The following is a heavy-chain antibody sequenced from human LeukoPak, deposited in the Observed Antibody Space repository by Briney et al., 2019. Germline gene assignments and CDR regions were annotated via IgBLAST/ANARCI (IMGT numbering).Heavy chain of an antibody. V-gene: IGHV3-7*01. Sequence: GGSLRLSCAASGFTFSNYWMGWVRQAPGRGLEWVANINEDGSEKYYVDSVKGRFTISRDNGKNSLYLQINSLRAEDTAVFYCARGGYYSAWAEDYWGQGTLVTVSS. CDR1: GFTFSNYW. CDR3: ARGGYYSAWAEDY. D-gene: IGHD3-22*01. J-gene: IGHJ4*02. CDR2: INEDGSEK.